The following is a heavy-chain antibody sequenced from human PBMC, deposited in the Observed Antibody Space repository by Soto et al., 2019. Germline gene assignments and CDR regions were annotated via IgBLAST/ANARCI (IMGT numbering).Heavy chain of an antibody. J-gene: IGHJ3*02. Sequence: PSETLSLTCTVSGGSISRGGYYWSWIRQHPGKGLEWIGYIYYTGSTNYNPSLKSRVTISVDTSKNQFSLKLSSVTAADTAVYYCAREGSSWTHDAFDIWGQGTMVTGSS. CDR2: IYYTGST. CDR1: GGSISRGGYY. V-gene: IGHV4-61*08. CDR3: AREGSSWTHDAFDI. D-gene: IGHD6-13*01.